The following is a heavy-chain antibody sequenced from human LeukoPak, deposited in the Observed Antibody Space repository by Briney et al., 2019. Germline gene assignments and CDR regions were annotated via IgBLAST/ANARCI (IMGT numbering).Heavy chain of an antibody. J-gene: IGHJ5*02. CDR1: GYTFTSYG. Sequence: ASVKVSCKASGYTFTSYGISWVRQAPGQGLEWMGWISAYNGNTNYAQKLQGRVTMTTDTSTSTAYMELRSLRSDDTAVYYCAKAGSSSVWDNWFDPWGQGTLVTVSS. CDR3: AKAGSSSVWDNWFDP. D-gene: IGHD6-6*01. CDR2: ISAYNGNT. V-gene: IGHV1-18*01.